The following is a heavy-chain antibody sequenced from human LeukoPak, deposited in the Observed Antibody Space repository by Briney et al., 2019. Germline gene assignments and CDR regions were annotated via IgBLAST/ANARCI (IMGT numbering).Heavy chain of an antibody. J-gene: IGHJ4*02. CDR2: INHSGST. Sequence: SETLSLTCAVYGGSFSGYYWSWIRQPPGKGLEWIGEINHSGSTNYNPSLRSRVTISVDTSKNQFSLKLSSVTAADTAVYYCARGLDDYVWGSYRKFDYWGQGTLVTVSS. CDR3: ARGLDDYVWGSYRKFDY. D-gene: IGHD3-16*02. V-gene: IGHV4-34*01. CDR1: GGSFSGYY.